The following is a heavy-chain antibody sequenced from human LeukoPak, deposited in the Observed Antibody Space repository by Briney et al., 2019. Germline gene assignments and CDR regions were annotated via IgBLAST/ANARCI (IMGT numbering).Heavy chain of an antibody. CDR3: ARGDCSGDCYHPLYY. CDR1: GFTFSTYA. Sequence: GGSLRPSCAASGFTFSTYAMHWVRQAPGQGLDWVAFIRHDGSIKYYADSVKGRFTISRDNSKNTLYLQMNSLRTEDTAVYYCARGDCSGDCYHPLYYWGQGSLVTVSS. J-gene: IGHJ4*02. V-gene: IGHV3-30*02. D-gene: IGHD2-21*02. CDR2: IRHDGSIK.